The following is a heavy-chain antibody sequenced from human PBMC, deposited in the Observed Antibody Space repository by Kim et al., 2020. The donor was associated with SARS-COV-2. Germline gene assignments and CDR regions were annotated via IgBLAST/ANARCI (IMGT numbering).Heavy chain of an antibody. J-gene: IGHJ1*01. D-gene: IGHD3-22*01. Sequence: SETLSLTCTVSGGSISSSSYYWGWIRQPPGKVLVWIGSIYYSGSTYYNPSLKSRVTISVDTSKNQFSLKLSSVTAADTAVYYCAVSSGYHFHHWGQGTL. CDR2: IYYSGST. CDR1: GGSISSSSYY. V-gene: IGHV4-39*01. CDR3: AVSSGYHFHH.